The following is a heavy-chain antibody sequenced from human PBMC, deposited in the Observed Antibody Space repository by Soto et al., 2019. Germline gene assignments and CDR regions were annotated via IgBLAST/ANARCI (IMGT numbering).Heavy chain of an antibody. D-gene: IGHD4-17*01. V-gene: IGHV1-46*03. CDR2: INPSGGST. CDR1: GYTITGDY. Sequence: ASVTGACKASGYTITGDYMHWVRQEKRQGLEWMGIINPSGGSTSYAQKFQGRVTMTRDTSTSTVYMELSSLRSEDTAVYYCARGRDYGDFFNAEYFQHWGQGTLVTVSS. CDR3: ARGRDYGDFFNAEYFQH. J-gene: IGHJ1*01.